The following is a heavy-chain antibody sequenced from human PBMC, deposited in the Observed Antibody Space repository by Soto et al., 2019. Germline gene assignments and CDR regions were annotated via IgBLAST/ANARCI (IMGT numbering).Heavy chain of an antibody. J-gene: IGHJ3*02. CDR1: GYTFTSYY. CDR3: TRGKGLRRNAFDI. Sequence: ASVKVSCKASGYTFTSYYMYWVRQVPGQGLEWMGTINPSGDSTSYAQKFQGRVTMTRDTSTSTIYMEVSSLKSDDTAVYYCTRGKGLRRNAFDIWGQGTMVTVSS. CDR2: INPSGDST. D-gene: IGHD5-12*01. V-gene: IGHV1-46*03.